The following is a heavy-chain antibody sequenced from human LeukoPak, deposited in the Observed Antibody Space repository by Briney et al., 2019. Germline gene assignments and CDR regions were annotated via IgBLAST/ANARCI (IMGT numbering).Heavy chain of an antibody. CDR3: ARHQQAREFTRFYYYMDV. Sequence: SETLSLTCTVSGGSISSSSYYWGWIRQPPGKGLEWIGSIYYSGNTYYNPSLKSRVTISVDTSKNQFSLRLSSVTAADTAAYYCARHQQAREFTRFYYYMDVWGKGSTVTVSS. D-gene: IGHD6-13*01. J-gene: IGHJ6*03. CDR2: IYYSGNT. V-gene: IGHV4-39*01. CDR1: GGSISSSSYY.